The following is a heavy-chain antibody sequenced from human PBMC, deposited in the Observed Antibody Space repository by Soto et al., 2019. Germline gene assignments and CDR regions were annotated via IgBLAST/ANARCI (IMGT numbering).Heavy chain of an antibody. J-gene: IGHJ6*02. D-gene: IGHD6-19*01. Sequence: GVTRRLSWSASGFTFSGYAMSWVRQAPGKGLEWVSAISGSGGSTYYADSVKGRFTISRDNSKNTLYLQMNSLRAEDTAVYYCAKDRTVGSSGWEGGMDVWVQATTVTVS. CDR1: GFTFSGYA. CDR3: AKDRTVGSSGWEGGMDV. CDR2: ISGSGGST. V-gene: IGHV3-23*01.